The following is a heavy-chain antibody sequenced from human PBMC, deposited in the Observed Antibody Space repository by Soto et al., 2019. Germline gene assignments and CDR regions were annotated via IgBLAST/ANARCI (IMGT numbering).Heavy chain of an antibody. D-gene: IGHD3-16*01. V-gene: IGHV4-59*13. Sequence: SGSLSLTCAVSGDSISNFYWSWIRQPPGKGLEWIGYISYSGNTNYNPSLKSRVSISVDTSKNQLSLNLTSVTAADTAVYYCARAPKVLSRSCFDSWGQGTPVTVSS. J-gene: IGHJ4*02. CDR1: GDSISNFY. CDR3: ARAPKVLSRSCFDS. CDR2: ISYSGNT.